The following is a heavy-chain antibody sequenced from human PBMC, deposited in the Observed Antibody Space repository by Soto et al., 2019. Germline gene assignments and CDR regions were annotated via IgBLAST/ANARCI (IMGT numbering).Heavy chain of an antibody. D-gene: IGHD3-3*01. CDR1: GFTFSSYG. V-gene: IGHV3-30*18. CDR2: ISYDGSNK. Sequence: GGSLRLSCAASGFTFSSYGMHWVRQAPGKGLEWVAVISYDGSNKYYADSVKGRFTISRDNSKNTLYLQMNSLRAEDTAVYYCAKDRNYDFWSGPTDYWGLGTLVTVSS. CDR3: AKDRNYDFWSGPTDY. J-gene: IGHJ4*02.